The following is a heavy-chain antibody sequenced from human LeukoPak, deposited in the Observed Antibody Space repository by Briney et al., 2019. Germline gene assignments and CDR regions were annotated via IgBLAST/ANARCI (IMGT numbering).Heavy chain of an antibody. J-gene: IGHJ4*02. CDR2: IYTSGST. V-gene: IGHV4-4*08. D-gene: IGHD7-27*01. CDR3: ARSRLGMGLDY. CDR1: GGSISSYY. Sequence: SETLSLTCTVSGGSISSYYWSWIRQPPGKGLEWIGRIYTSGSTNYNPSLKSRVTISVDTSKNQFSLKLSSMTAADTAVYYCARSRLGMGLDYWRQGTLVTVCS.